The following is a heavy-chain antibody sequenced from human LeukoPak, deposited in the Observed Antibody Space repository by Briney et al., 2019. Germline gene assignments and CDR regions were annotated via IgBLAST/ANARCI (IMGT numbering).Heavy chain of an antibody. J-gene: IGHJ4*02. V-gene: IGHV3-23*01. CDR1: VFTFSSYA. D-gene: IGHD2-8*01. CDR2: ISGSGGST. Sequence: GGSLRLSCAASVFTFSSYAMSWVRQAPGKGLEWVSAISGSGGSTYYADSVKGRFTISRDNSKNTLYLQMNSLRAEDTAVYYCARVPLMVYAFDYWGQGTLVTVSS. CDR3: ARVPLMVYAFDY.